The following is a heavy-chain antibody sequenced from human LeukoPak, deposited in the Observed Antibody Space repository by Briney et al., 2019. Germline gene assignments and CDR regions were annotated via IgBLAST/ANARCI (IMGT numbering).Heavy chain of an antibody. V-gene: IGHV1-46*01. D-gene: IGHD2-21*02. J-gene: IGHJ4*02. CDR2: INPSGGST. CDR1: GYTFTSYY. CDR3: ARDPYCGGDCYPRGSDEDFDY. Sequence: ASVKVSCKASGYTFTSYYMHWVRQAPGQGLEWMGIINPSGGSTSYAQKFQGRVTMTRDMSTSTVYMELSSLRSEDTAVYYCARDPYCGGDCYPRGSDEDFDYWGQGTLVTVSS.